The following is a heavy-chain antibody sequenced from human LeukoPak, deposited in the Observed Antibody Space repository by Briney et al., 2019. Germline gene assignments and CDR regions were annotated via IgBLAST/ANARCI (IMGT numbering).Heavy chain of an antibody. CDR3: ARKPLIRLDWYFDL. V-gene: IGHV3-21*01. CDR2: ISSSSSYI. J-gene: IGHJ2*01. CDR1: GFTFSSYW. D-gene: IGHD3-9*01. Sequence: GGSLRLSCAASGFTFSSYWMSWVRQAPGKGLEWVSSISSSSSYIYYADSVKGRLTISRDNAKNSLYLQMNSLRAEDAAVYYCARKPLIRLDWYFDLWGRGTLVTVSS.